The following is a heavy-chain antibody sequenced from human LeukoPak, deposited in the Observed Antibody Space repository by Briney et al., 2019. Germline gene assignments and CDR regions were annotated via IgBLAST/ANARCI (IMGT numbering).Heavy chain of an antibody. D-gene: IGHD6-19*01. CDR1: GFTFSDYW. Sequence: SGGSLRLSCIVSGFTFSDYWMNWVRQAPGKGLEWVANIKKDGSEKYYVDSVKGRFTISRDNAKNSLYLQMNSLRADDMAIYFCAGGTGWLIDYWGQGTLVTVSS. V-gene: IGHV3-7*01. CDR2: IKKDGSEK. CDR3: AGGTGWLIDY. J-gene: IGHJ4*02.